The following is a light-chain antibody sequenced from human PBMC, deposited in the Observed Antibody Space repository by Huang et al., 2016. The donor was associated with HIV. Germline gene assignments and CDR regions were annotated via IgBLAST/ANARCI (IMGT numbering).Light chain of an antibody. CDR2: DAS. Sequence: DIQMTQSPSSLSASVGERVTITCQASLDISNYLNWYQQKPGKAPKLLIYDASNLEAGVPARFSGSGSGTDFTFTISSLQAEDIATYYCQQYDNLPFTFGPGTKVDIK. CDR1: LDISNY. CDR3: QQYDNLPFT. J-gene: IGKJ3*01. V-gene: IGKV1-33*01.